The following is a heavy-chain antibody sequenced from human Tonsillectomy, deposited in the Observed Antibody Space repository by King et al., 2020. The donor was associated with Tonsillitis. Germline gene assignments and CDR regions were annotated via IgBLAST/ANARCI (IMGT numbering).Heavy chain of an antibody. J-gene: IGHJ3*01. V-gene: IGHV3-7*03. CDR3: ATTPGPGGTFDF. D-gene: IGHD3-16*01. CDR2: IKQDGSEK. Sequence: VQLVESGGGLVQPGGSLRLSCAASGITFSSYWMSWVRQTPGKGLEWVANIKQDGSEKYYVDSVKGRFTISRDNAKNSLYLHMNSLRAEDMAVYYCATTPGPGGTFDFRGQGTMGTVSS. CDR1: GITFSSYW.